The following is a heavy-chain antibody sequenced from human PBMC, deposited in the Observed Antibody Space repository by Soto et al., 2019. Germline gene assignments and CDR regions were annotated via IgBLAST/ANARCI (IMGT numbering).Heavy chain of an antibody. J-gene: IGHJ5*01. D-gene: IGHD3-10*01. V-gene: IGHV4-39*01. CDR3: ARQCRGVTCHWFVP. Sequence: SETLSLTCTVSGGSISSGGYYWTWIRQPPGTGLEWIGEINHSGSTNYNPSLKSRVTISVDTSKNQFSLTLTSVTVADTAVYYCARQCRGVTCHWFVPWGQGTLVTVSS. CDR2: INHSGST. CDR1: GGSISSGGYY.